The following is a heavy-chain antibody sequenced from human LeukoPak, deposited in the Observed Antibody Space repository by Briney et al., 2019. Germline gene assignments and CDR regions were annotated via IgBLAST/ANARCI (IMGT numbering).Heavy chain of an antibody. D-gene: IGHD6-13*01. V-gene: IGHV3-74*01. CDR1: GFTFSSYW. Sequence: PRGSLRLSCAAPGFTFSSYWMHWVRHAPGKGLVWISRIKSDGSTISYAEYVKGRFTISRDNAKNTLYLQMNSLRAEDTAVYYCARDMAAAPYNWFDPWGQGTLVTVSS. CDR2: IKSDGSTI. CDR3: ARDMAAAPYNWFDP. J-gene: IGHJ5*02.